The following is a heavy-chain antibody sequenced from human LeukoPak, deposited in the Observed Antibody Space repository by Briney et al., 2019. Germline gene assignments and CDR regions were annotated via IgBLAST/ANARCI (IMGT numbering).Heavy chain of an antibody. CDR2: FRGSGGHT. CDR1: GFTFSRFA. J-gene: IGHJ5*02. CDR3: AKELWFGELSNFEVYVEGSLDP. Sequence: GGSLRLSCAASGFTFSRFAMSWVRQAPRKGLEWVSAFRGSGGHTYYADSVKGRLTISRDNSKNTLYLQMNSLRAEDTAVYYCAKELWFGELSNFEVYVEGSLDPWGQGTLVTVSS. D-gene: IGHD3-10*01. V-gene: IGHV3-23*01.